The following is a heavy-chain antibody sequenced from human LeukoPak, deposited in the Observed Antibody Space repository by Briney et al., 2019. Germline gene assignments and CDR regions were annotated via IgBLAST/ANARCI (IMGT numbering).Heavy chain of an antibody. CDR2: INPNSGGT. CDR3: ARRLVVAATRIDYFDY. D-gene: IGHD2-15*01. J-gene: IGHJ4*02. V-gene: IGHV1-2*02. CDR1: GYTFTGYY. Sequence: ASVKVSCKASGYTFTGYYMHWVRQAPGQGLEWMGWINPNSGGTNYAQKFQGRVTMTRDTSISTAYMELSRLRSDDTAVYYCARRLVVAATRIDYFDYWGQGTLVTVSS.